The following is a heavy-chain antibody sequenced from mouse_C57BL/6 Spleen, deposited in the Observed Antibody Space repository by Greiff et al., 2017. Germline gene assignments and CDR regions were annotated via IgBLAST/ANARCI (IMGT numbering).Heavy chain of an antibody. CDR1: GYTFTSYW. Sequence: QVQLTQPGAELVRPGSSVKLSCKASGYTFTSYWMHWVKQRPIQGLEWIGNINPSDSETHYNQTFKDTDTLTVDKSSSTAYMQLSSLTSEDAAVYYGSRQGFDYFDYWSQGTTLTVSS. J-gene: IGHJ2*01. CDR3: SRQGFDYFDY. V-gene: IGHV1-52*01. CDR2: INPSDSET.